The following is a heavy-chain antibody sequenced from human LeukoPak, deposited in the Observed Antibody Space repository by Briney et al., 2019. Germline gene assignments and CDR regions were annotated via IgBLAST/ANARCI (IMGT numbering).Heavy chain of an antibody. CDR1: GFTFSSYG. CDR3: ARRGESCTSSNCFQFYSDH. D-gene: IGHD2-2*01. J-gene: IGHJ4*02. V-gene: IGHV3-30*02. Sequence: GGSLRLSCAASGFTFSSYGMHWVRQAPGKGLEWVAFIRYDGSNKYYADSVKGRFTISRDNSKNTLYLQMNSLRAEDTAVYYCARRGESCTSSNCFQFYSDHWGQGALVTVSS. CDR2: IRYDGSNK.